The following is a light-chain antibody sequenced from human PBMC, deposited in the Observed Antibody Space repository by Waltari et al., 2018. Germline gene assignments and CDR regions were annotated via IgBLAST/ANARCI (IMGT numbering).Light chain of an antibody. Sequence: HSSLTQPASVSGSPGQSITISGTGTSNAMGSYDLVHCCQEHPGKAPKFMIYEGDKRPSGVSNRFSGSKSGNTASLTISGLQPEDEADYFCCSYAGSSTSYWVFGGGTKLTVL. CDR2: EGD. J-gene: IGLJ3*02. V-gene: IGLV2-23*01. CDR1: SNAMGSYDL. CDR3: CSYAGSSTSYWV.